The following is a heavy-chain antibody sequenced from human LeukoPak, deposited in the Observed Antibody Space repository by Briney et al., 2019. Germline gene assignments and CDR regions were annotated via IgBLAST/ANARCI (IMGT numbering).Heavy chain of an antibody. CDR1: GGSFSSYY. CDR3: ARGTYYYDSSGYYYADDY. CDR2: INNRGSS. V-gene: IGHV4-34*01. J-gene: IGHJ4*02. Sequence: ETLSLTCAVYGGSFSSYYWRWMRQPPGKGEERIGGINNRGSSNYNPALKTGVTIKVDTSKKQIYVKLRAVTAADTAVYYCARGTYYYDSSGYYYADDYWGQGTLVTVSS. D-gene: IGHD3-22*01.